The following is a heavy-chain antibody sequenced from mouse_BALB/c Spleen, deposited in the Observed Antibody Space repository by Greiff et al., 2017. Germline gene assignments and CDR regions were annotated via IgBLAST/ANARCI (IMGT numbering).Heavy chain of an antibody. Sequence: QVQLQQSGPGLVAPSQSLSITCTVSGFSLTGYGVNWVRQPPGKGLEWLGMIWGDGSTDYNSALKSRLSISKDNSKSQVFLQMNSLQTDDTARYYCARARDSSGYFAYWGQGTLVTVSA. J-gene: IGHJ3*01. CDR2: IWGDGST. V-gene: IGHV2-6-7*01. D-gene: IGHD3-2*01. CDR1: GFSLTGYG. CDR3: ARARDSSGYFAY.